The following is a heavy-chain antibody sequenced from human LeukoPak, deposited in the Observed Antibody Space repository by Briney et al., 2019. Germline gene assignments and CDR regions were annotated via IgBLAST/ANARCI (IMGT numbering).Heavy chain of an antibody. CDR3: ARGQGSAVAGRFDP. D-gene: IGHD6-19*01. Sequence: SETLSLTCAVYGGSFSGYYWSWIRQPPGKGLEWIGETNHSGSTNYNPSLKSRVTISVDTSKNQFSLKLSSVTAADTAVYYCARGQGSAVAGRFDPWGQGTLVTVSS. CDR1: GGSFSGYY. CDR2: TNHSGST. J-gene: IGHJ5*02. V-gene: IGHV4-34*01.